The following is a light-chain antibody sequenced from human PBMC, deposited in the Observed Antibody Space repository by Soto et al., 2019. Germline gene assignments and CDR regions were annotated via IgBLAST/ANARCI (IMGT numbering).Light chain of an antibody. V-gene: IGLV2-23*02. CDR1: SSDVGAYNR. CDR3: CSFVDTGTYL. Sequence: QSVLTQPASVSGSPGQSITISCTGTSSDVGAYNRVSWYQQHSGKAPKLMIYEVSNRPSGVSNRFSGSKSGNTASLTISGLQSDDEADYYCCSFVDTGTYLFGSGTKVTVL. J-gene: IGLJ1*01. CDR2: EVS.